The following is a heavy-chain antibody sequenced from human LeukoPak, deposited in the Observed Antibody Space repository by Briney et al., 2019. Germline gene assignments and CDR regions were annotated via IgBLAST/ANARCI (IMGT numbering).Heavy chain of an antibody. D-gene: IGHD6-6*01. CDR2: IYASGST. Sequence: SETLSLTCTVSGGSISSYYWSWIRQPPGKGLEWIGYIYASGSTNYNPSLKSRVTISVDTSKNQLSLHLRFVAAADTAVYFCATKHSSSSAYDAFDIWGQGTMVTVSS. J-gene: IGHJ3*02. CDR3: ATKHSSSSAYDAFDI. CDR1: GGSISSYY. V-gene: IGHV4-4*09.